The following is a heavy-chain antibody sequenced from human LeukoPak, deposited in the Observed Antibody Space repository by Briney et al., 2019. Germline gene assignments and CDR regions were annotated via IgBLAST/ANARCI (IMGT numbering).Heavy chain of an antibody. V-gene: IGHV3-74*01. Sequence: PGGSLRLSCAASGFTFSSYWMHWVRQAPGKGLVWVSRINSDGSSTSYADSVKGRFTISSDNAKNTLYLQMNSLRAEDTAVYYCAKFLPTHIVVANYYFDYWGQGTLITVSS. CDR1: GFTFSSYW. D-gene: IGHD2-21*01. CDR3: AKFLPTHIVVANYYFDY. CDR2: INSDGSST. J-gene: IGHJ4*02.